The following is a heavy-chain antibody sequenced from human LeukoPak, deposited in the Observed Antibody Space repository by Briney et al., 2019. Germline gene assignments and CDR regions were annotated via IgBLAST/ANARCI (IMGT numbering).Heavy chain of an antibody. CDR1: GDSVSSKSAA. V-gene: IGHV6-1*01. J-gene: IGHJ3*01. CDR3: ARDRIAVTGSRWDAFDV. Sequence: SQTLSLTCAISGDSVSSKSAAWNWIRQSPSRGLEWLGRTYYRSKWFNDYAVSVKSRITFNPDTSKNQFSPQLNSVTPEDTAVYYCARDRIAVTGSRWDAFDVWGQGTMVTVSS. CDR2: TYYRSKWFN. D-gene: IGHD6-19*01.